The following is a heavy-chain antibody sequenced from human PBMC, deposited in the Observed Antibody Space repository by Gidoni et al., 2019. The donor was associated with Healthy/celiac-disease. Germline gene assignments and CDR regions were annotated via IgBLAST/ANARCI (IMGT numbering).Heavy chain of an antibody. CDR3: TTESRVVANPSIY. Sequence: EVQLVESGGGLVKPGGSLRLSCAASGFTFSNAWMSWVRQAPGKGLEWVGRIKSKTDGGTTDYAAPVKGRFTISRDDSKNTLYLQMNSLKTEDTAVYYCTTESRVVANPSIYWGQGTLVTVSS. CDR2: IKSKTDGGTT. V-gene: IGHV3-15*01. CDR1: GFTFSNAW. J-gene: IGHJ4*02. D-gene: IGHD2-15*01.